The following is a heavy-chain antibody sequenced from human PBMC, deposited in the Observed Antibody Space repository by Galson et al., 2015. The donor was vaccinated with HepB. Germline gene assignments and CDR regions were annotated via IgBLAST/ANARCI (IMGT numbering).Heavy chain of an antibody. CDR1: GFRFSRYG. J-gene: IGHJ4*02. CDR3: AREDATITVAALEY. V-gene: IGHV3-33*08. CDR2: IWKDGSNK. D-gene: IGHD6-13*01. Sequence: SLRLSCAASGFRFSRYGMDWVRQAPGKGLEWMALIWKDGSNKHYADSLKGRFRISRDNAQNTLFLEADSLRAEDTAVYYCAREDATITVAALEYWGQGVLVTVSS.